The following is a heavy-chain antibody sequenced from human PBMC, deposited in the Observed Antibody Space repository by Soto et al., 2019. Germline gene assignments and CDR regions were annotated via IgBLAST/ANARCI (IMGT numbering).Heavy chain of an antibody. CDR1: GFTFSSFA. V-gene: IGHV3-30-3*01. D-gene: IGHD2-15*01. Sequence: QVQLVESGGGVVQPGRSLRLSCAASGFTFSSFAMHWVRQAPGKGLEWLAVISSDVVNYYYAESVKGRFTISRDNSKNTLYLKMNSLRKGDTAVYYCARGGAWTPEGLGYWGQGTLVTVSS. CDR2: ISSDVVNY. J-gene: IGHJ4*02. CDR3: ARGGAWTPEGLGY.